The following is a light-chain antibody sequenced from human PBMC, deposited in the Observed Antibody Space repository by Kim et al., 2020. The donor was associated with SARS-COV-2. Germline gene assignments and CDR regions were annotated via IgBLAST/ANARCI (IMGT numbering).Light chain of an antibody. CDR1: QSVNRN. Sequence: EIVMTQSPATLSVSPGERATLSCRASQSVNRNLAWYQQKPGQAPRRLIYRASSRATGLPARFSGSGSGTEFTLTIDSLQSEDSAVYYCQQYNNWPRTFGQGTKVDI. V-gene: IGKV3-15*01. CDR2: RAS. CDR3: QQYNNWPRT. J-gene: IGKJ1*01.